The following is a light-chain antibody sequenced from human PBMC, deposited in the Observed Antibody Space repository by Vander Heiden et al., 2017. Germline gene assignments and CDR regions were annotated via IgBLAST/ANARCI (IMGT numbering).Light chain of an antibody. CDR3: QQYGSSFT. CDR2: GAS. J-gene: IGKJ3*01. V-gene: IGKV3-20*01. CDR1: QSVSSGK. Sequence: EIALTQSPGTLSLSPGARSTHASRARQSVSSGKLALYQQKPGRAPRLLIYGASSRATGIPDRFSGSGSGTDFTLTISRLEPEDFAVYYCQQYGSSFTFGPGTKVDIK.